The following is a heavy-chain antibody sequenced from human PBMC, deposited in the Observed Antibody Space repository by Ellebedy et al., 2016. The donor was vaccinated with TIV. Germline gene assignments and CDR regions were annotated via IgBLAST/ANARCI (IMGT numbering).Heavy chain of an antibody. J-gene: IGHJ4*02. CDR2: ISSSSSTI. V-gene: IGHV3-48*02. D-gene: IGHD3-10*01. CDR1: GFTFSSYS. Sequence: GESLKISCAASGFTFSSYSMNWVRQAPGKGLEWVSYISSSSSTIYYADSVKGRFTISRDNAKNSLYLQMNSLRDEDTAVYYCAGSYDYWGQGTLVTVSS. CDR3: AGSYDY.